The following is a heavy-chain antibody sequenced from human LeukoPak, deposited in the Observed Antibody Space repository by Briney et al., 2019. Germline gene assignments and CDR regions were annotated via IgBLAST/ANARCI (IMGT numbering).Heavy chain of an antibody. CDR2: IYTSGST. CDR1: GGSISSGSYY. CDR3: ARWDDSAWGFGN. V-gene: IGHV4-61*02. Sequence: PSQTLSLTCTVSGGSISSGSYYWSWIRQPAGKGLEWIGRIYTSGSTYYNPSLKSRVTISVDPSKNQFSLNLSSVTAADTAVYFCARWDDSAWGFGNWGPGNLVTVSS. J-gene: IGHJ4*02. D-gene: IGHD6-19*01.